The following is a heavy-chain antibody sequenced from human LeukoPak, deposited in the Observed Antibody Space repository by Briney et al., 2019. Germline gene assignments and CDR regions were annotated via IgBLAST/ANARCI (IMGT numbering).Heavy chain of an antibody. D-gene: IGHD6-19*01. CDR1: GGSISGYY. CDR3: ARGGRAVASNWFDP. V-gene: IGHV4-59*01. CDR2: IYYSGNT. Sequence: PSETLSLTCTVSGGSISGYYWSWIRQPPGKALEWIGYIYYSGNTNHNPSLKSRVTISVDTSKNQFSLKLSSVTAADTAVYYCARGGRAVASNWFDPWGQGTLVTVSS. J-gene: IGHJ5*02.